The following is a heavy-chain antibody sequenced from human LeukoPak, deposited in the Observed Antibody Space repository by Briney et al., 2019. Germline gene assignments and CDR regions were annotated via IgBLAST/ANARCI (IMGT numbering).Heavy chain of an antibody. J-gene: IGHJ4*02. CDR3: ARARVAGLMEDYFDY. Sequence: ASVKVSCKPSGYTFTGYYMHWVRQAPGQGLEWMGWINPNSGGTNYAQKFQGRVTMTRDTSISTAYMELSRLRSDDTAVYYCARARVAGLMEDYFDYWGQGTLVTVSS. CDR1: GYTFTGYY. D-gene: IGHD6-19*01. CDR2: INPNSGGT. V-gene: IGHV1-2*02.